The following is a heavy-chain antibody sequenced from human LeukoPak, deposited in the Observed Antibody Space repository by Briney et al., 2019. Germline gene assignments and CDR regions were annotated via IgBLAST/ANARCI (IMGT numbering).Heavy chain of an antibody. CDR3: ARDLRGVDYYDSSGYYPSLDY. Sequence: SVKVSCKASGGTFSSYAISWVRQAPGQGLEWMGRIIPTLGIANYAQKFQGRVTITADKSTSTAYMELSSLRSEDTAVYYCARDLRGVDYYDSSGYYPSLDYWGQGTLVAVSS. CDR2: IIPTLGIA. D-gene: IGHD3-22*01. CDR1: GGTFSSYA. V-gene: IGHV1-69*04. J-gene: IGHJ4*02.